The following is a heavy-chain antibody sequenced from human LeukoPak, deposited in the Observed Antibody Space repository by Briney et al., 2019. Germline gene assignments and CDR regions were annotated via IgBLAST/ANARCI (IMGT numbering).Heavy chain of an antibody. CDR1: GFTFSSYA. J-gene: IGHJ6*02. D-gene: IGHD3-3*01. Sequence: GGSLRLSCAASGFTFSSYAMSWVRQAPGKGLEWVSVIYSGGSTYYADSVKGRFTISRDNSKNTLYLQMNSLRAEDTAVYYCARGTGAYDFWSGYLVYGMDVWGQGTTVTVSS. CDR2: IYSGGST. V-gene: IGHV3-66*01. CDR3: ARGTGAYDFWSGYLVYGMDV.